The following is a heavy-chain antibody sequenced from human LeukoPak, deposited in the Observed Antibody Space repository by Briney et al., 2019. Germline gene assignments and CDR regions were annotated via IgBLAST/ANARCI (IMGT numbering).Heavy chain of an antibody. CDR3: ARVGVHGGYYYMDV. V-gene: IGHV4-59*01. CDR1: GGSISTYY. D-gene: IGHD3-10*01. J-gene: IGHJ6*03. CDR2: ISYTGST. Sequence: SETLSLTCTVSGGSISTYYWSWIRQPAGKGLEWIGYISYTGSTDYNPSLKSRVTISLDTSKNQFSLKLNSVTPADTAVYYCARVGVHGGYYYMDVWGKGTTVTVSS.